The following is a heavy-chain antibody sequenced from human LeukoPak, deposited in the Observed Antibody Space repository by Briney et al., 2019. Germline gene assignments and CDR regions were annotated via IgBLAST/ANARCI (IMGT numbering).Heavy chain of an antibody. CDR1: GFTFSSYA. CDR2: ISYDGSNK. V-gene: IGHV3-30-3*01. J-gene: IGHJ4*02. CDR3: AREKANWGSGFDY. Sequence: PGGSLRLSCAASGFTFSSYAMHWVRQAPGKGLEWVAVISYDGSNKYYADSVKGRFTISRDNSKNTLYLQMNSLRAEDTAVYYCAREKANWGSGFDYWGQGTLVTVSS. D-gene: IGHD7-27*01.